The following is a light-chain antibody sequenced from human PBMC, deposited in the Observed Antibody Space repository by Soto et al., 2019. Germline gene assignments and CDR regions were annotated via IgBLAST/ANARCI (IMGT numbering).Light chain of an antibody. CDR3: QPYVAYPWT. CDR2: KAS. J-gene: IGKJ1*01. Sequence: DIHMTQSPSTLSASVGDRVTITCRASQSISSWLTWYQQKPGKAPKLLIYKASSLESGVPSTFSGSGSGTEFTVTISSLQPDDFATYYCQPYVAYPWTFGQGTKVEIK. V-gene: IGKV1-5*03. CDR1: QSISSW.